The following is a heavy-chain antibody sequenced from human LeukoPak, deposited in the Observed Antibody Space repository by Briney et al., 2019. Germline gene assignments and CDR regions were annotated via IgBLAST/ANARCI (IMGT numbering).Heavy chain of an antibody. CDR1: GFTFSSYE. D-gene: IGHD6-13*01. CDR3: ARDLRGSSWQFDY. V-gene: IGHV3-48*03. Sequence: AGRSLRLSCAASGFTFSSYEINWVRQAPGKGLEWVSYISSSGSTISYTDSVKGRSTISRDNAKNSLELQSNSLRAEATAVYYCARDLRGSSWQFDYWGQGTLVTVSS. CDR2: ISSSGSTI. J-gene: IGHJ4*02.